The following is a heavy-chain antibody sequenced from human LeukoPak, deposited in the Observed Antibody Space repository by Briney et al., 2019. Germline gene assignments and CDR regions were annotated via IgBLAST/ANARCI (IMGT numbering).Heavy chain of an antibody. CDR1: GYTFSDYP. D-gene: IGHD3-10*01. CDR3: ARGGSGSGYLYYFDH. Sequence: GASVKVSCKASGYTFSDYPMHWVRQAPGQGLEWMGRINSKSGATSYAQKFQGRVTMTSDTSINTAYMELSGLTSDDTAVYYRARGGSGSGYLYYFDHWGQGTLVPVSS. V-gene: IGHV1-2*06. CDR2: INSKSGAT. J-gene: IGHJ4*02.